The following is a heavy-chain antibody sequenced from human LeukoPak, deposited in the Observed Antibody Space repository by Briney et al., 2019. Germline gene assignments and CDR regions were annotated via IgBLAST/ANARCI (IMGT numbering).Heavy chain of an antibody. V-gene: IGHV4-39*01. Sequence: PSETLSLTCTVSGDSISSSSYYWAWLRQPPGKGLEWIGSIYYSGTTYYNPSLKSRVTMSVDTSRSQFSLKVGSVTAADTAVYYCARHRRYTTGSEEYDYWGQGNMVTVSS. D-gene: IGHD2-8*02. CDR3: ARHRRYTTGSEEYDY. CDR2: IYYSGTT. CDR1: GDSISSSSYY. J-gene: IGHJ4*02.